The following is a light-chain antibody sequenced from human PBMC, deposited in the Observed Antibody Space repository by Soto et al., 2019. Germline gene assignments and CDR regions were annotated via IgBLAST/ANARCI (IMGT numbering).Light chain of an antibody. Sequence: EIVMTQSPATLSVSPGEKATLSCRASQTVSNNLAWYQQKPGQAPRLLIYFASTRATGIPARFSGSGSGTEITLTISSLQSEDFAVYYCQQYNKWPLTFGGGTKVETK. CDR1: QTVSNN. V-gene: IGKV3-15*01. J-gene: IGKJ4*01. CDR2: FAS. CDR3: QQYNKWPLT.